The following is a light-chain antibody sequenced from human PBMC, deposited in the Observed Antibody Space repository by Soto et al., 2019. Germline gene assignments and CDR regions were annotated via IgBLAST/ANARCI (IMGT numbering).Light chain of an antibody. Sequence: QSVLTQPASVSGSPGQSITISCTGTSSDVGGYNYVSWYQQHPGKVPKMMIYDFNNRPSGVSNRFSGSKSGNTASLTISGLQAEDEADYYCCSYTSSNTFVFGTGTKVT. CDR2: DFN. CDR1: SSDVGGYNY. V-gene: IGLV2-14*01. J-gene: IGLJ1*01. CDR3: CSYTSSNTFV.